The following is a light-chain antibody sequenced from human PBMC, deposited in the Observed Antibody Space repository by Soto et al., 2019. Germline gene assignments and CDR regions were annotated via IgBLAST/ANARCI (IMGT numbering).Light chain of an antibody. CDR1: QTVSSK. CDR2: DTS. CDR3: HQRKSWPRT. V-gene: IGKV3-11*01. J-gene: IGKJ1*01. Sequence: EIVLTQSPATLSSSPGERATLSCRASQTVSSKLAWYQHKPGQSPRLLIYDTSNRATGIPARFSSSGSGTDFTLTISSLDPEDVAVYYCHQRKSWPRTFGQVTKVDIK.